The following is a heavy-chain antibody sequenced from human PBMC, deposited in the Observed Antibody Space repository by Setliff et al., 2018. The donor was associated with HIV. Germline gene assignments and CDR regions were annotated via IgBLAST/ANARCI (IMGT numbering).Heavy chain of an antibody. D-gene: IGHD5-12*01. CDR3: ARPSTGGGYNYWYFDL. CDR1: GGSISGYY. V-gene: IGHV4-4*07. J-gene: IGHJ2*01. CDR2: IYTSGST. Sequence: SETLSLTCTVSGGSISGYYWSWIRQPAGKGLDWIGRIYTSGSTNYNPSLKSRVTLSIDTSKNQFSLKLSSVTAADTAVYYCARPSTGGGYNYWYFDLWGRGTLVTVSS.